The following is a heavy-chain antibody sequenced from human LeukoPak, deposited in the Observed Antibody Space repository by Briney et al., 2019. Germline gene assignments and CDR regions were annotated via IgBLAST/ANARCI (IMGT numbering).Heavy chain of an antibody. Sequence: PGGSLRLSCAASGFTISGSTMHWVRQASGKGLEWVGRIRNKANSYATAYAESVKGRFTISRDDSKNTVYLQMNSLKTEDTAVYYCTGQPNYGDYPNWGQGALVTVSS. CDR2: IRNKANSYAT. J-gene: IGHJ4*02. CDR1: GFTISGST. V-gene: IGHV3-73*01. D-gene: IGHD4-17*01. CDR3: TGQPNYGDYPN.